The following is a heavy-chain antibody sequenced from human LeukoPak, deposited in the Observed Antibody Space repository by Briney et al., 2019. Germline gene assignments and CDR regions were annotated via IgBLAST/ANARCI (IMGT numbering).Heavy chain of an antibody. CDR1: GYTFTSYY. J-gene: IGHJ5*02. V-gene: IGHV1-46*01. D-gene: IGHD6-19*01. CDR3: ARDPSYTSGWKTWFDP. CDR2: INPSGGST. Sequence: ASVKVSCKASGYTFTSYYMHWVRQAPGQGLEWMGIINPSGGSTSYAQKLQGRVTMTTDTSTSTAFMELRSLSSGDTAIYYCARDPSYTSGWKTWFDPWGQGTLVTVSS.